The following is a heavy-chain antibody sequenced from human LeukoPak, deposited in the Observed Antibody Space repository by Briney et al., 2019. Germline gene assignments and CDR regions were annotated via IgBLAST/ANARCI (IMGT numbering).Heavy chain of an antibody. CDR1: GGTFSSYA. V-gene: IGHV1-69*01. D-gene: IGHD2-2*01. J-gene: IGHJ2*01. CDR3: ARSYCSSTSCPYYWYFDL. Sequence: SVKVSCKASGGTFSSYAISWVRQAPGQGLEWMGGIIPIFGTANYAQKFQGRVTITADESTSTAYMELSSLRSEDTAVYYCARSYCSSTSCPYYWYFDLWGRGTLVTVSS. CDR2: IIPIFGTA.